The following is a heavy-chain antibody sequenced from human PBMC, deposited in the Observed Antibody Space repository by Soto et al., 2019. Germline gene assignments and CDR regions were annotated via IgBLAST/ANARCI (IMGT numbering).Heavy chain of an antibody. CDR1: GGSISSGGYY. CDR2: IYYSGST. Sequence: QVQLQESGPGLVKLSQTLSLTCTVSGGSISSGGYYWSWIRQHPGKGLECIGYIYYSGSTYYNPSLKSRFTISVDTSENQFSLKLSSVTAADTAVYYCARYGSGTYYPTTFDYWGQGTLVTVSS. J-gene: IGHJ4*02. V-gene: IGHV4-31*03. D-gene: IGHD3-10*01. CDR3: ARYGSGTYYPTTFDY.